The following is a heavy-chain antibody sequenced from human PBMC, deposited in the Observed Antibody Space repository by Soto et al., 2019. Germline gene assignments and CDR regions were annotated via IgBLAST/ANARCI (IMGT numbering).Heavy chain of an antibody. J-gene: IGHJ5*02. CDR2: LDHQVDS. CDR3: ARARVTGYFDWLDP. V-gene: IGHV4-59*01. CDR1: RGPITSNY. D-gene: IGHD3-9*01. Sequence: SVTLSRTWSVSRGPITSNYWTWIRQPPGKGLEWIGYLDHQVDSNYIPSLRSRVSMSIYTSKNQLSLKMHSLTSADTAVYYCARARVTGYFDWLDPWGPGTLVNAFS.